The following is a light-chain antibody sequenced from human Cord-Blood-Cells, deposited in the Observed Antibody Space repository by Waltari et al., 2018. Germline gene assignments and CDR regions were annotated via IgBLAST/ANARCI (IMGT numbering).Light chain of an antibody. CDR3: QQDNSYSQT. V-gene: IGKV1-5*01. Sequence: DIQMTQSPSTLSASVGDRVTITCRAIQSISSWLACYQQKPGKSPKLLIYDASSLESGVPSRFSGSGSGTEFTLTISSLQPDDLATYDCQQDNSYSQTFGQGTKVEIK. CDR2: DAS. J-gene: IGKJ1*01. CDR1: QSISSW.